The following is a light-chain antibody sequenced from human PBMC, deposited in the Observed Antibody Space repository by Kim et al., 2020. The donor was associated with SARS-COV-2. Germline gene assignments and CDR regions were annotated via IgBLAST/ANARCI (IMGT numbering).Light chain of an antibody. V-gene: IGLV1-40*01. J-gene: IGLJ2*01. Sequence: VTISCPGSSSNIGAGYDVHWYQQLPGTAPKLLIYGNSNRPSGVPDRFSGSKSGTSASLAITGLQAEDEADYYCQSYDSSLSGSDVVFGGGTKLTVL. CDR1: SSNIGAGYD. CDR2: GNS. CDR3: QSYDSSLSGSDVV.